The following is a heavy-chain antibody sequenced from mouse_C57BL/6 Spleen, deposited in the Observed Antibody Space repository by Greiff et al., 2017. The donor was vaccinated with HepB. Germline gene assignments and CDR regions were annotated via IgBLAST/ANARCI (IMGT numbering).Heavy chain of an antibody. J-gene: IGHJ3*01. D-gene: IGHD1-1*01. CDR1: GYTFTDYE. CDR2: IDPDTGGT. V-gene: IGHV1-15*01. CDR3: TRGDYGSGCEFAY. Sequence: QVQLQQSGAELVRPGASVTLSCKASGYTFTDYEMHWVKQTPVHGLEWIGAIDPDTGGTAYNQKFKGKAILTADKASSTAYLQLRSLTSEDSAVYYYTRGDYGSGCEFAYWGQGTLVTVSA.